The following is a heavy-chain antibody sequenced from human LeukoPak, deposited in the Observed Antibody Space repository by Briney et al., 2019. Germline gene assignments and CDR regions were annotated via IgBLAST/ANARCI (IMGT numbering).Heavy chain of an antibody. CDR2: IFPIFGTA. CDR1: GFTFTTYG. J-gene: IGHJ3*02. CDR3: ARGYYDSSGYRKGHAFDI. D-gene: IGHD3-22*01. Sequence: SVKVSCKASGFTFTTYGISWVRQAPGQGLEWMGGIFPIFGTANYAQKFQGRVTITADESTSTAYMELSSLRSEDTAVYYCARGYYDSSGYRKGHAFDIWGQGTMVTVSS. V-gene: IGHV1-69*13.